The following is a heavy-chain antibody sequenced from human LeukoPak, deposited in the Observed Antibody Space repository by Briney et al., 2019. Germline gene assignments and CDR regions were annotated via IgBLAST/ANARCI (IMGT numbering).Heavy chain of an antibody. J-gene: IGHJ3*02. V-gene: IGHV3-30*18. CDR2: ISYDGSNK. CDR3: ANWDGDKSAYDT. CDR1: GFTFSSYG. D-gene: IGHD3-10*01. Sequence: GGSLRLSCAASGFTFSSYGMHWVRQAPGKGLEWVTHISYDGSNKYYRESVKGRFTIPRDNSKNMLYLQMDSLRPEDTAVYYCANWDGDKSAYDTWGQGTMVTVSS.